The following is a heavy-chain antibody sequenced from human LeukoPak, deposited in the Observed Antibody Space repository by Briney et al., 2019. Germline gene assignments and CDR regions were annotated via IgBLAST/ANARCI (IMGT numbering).Heavy chain of an antibody. D-gene: IGHD3-10*01. CDR1: GFTLSSYW. CDR3: ARPGAGSYMDV. CDR2: INSDGTNT. Sequence: PGGSLRLSCAASGFTLSSYWMHWVRHAPGKGLVWVSRINSDGTNTNYADSVKGRFTISRDTAKNTLYLQMNSLRAEDTAVYYCARPGAGSYMDVWGKGTTVTISS. J-gene: IGHJ6*03. V-gene: IGHV3-74*01.